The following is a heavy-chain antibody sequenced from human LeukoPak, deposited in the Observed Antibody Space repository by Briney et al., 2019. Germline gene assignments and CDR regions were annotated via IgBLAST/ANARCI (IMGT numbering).Heavy chain of an antibody. D-gene: IGHD1-26*01. J-gene: IGHJ4*02. CDR1: GFTFSSYE. CDR3: ASGRLSGKGFDY. CDR2: IHSGGDS. V-gene: IGHV3-66*01. Sequence: GGSLRLSCAASGFTFSSYEMNWVRQAPGKGLDWVSVIHSGGDSDYADSVKGRFIISRDNSKNTVYLQMNSLRGEDTAVYYCASGRLSGKGFDYWGQGSLVTVSS.